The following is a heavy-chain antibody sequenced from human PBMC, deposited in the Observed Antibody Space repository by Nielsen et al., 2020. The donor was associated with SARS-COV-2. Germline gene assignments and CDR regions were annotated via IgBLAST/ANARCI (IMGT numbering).Heavy chain of an antibody. J-gene: IGHJ6*02. CDR2: ISSSSSTI. CDR3: ARYWVSERYYYYGMDV. Sequence: GGSLRLSCAASGFTFSSYEMNWVRQAPGKGLEWVSYISSSSSTIYYADSVKGRFTISRDNAKNSLYLQMNSLRDEDTAVYYCARYWVSERYYYYGMDVWGQGTTVTVSS. D-gene: IGHD3-9*01. V-gene: IGHV3-48*02. CDR1: GFTFSSYE.